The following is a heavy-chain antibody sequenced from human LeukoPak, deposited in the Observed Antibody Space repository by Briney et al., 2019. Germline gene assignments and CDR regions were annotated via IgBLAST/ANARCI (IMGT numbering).Heavy chain of an antibody. CDR1: GGSISSSSYY. CDR3: ARVARIAARPDRFDP. V-gene: IGHV4-39*07. CDR2: IYYSGST. Sequence: SETLSLTCTVSGGSISSSSYYWGWLRQPPGKGLEWIGSIYYSGSTYYNPSLKSRVTISVDTSKNQFSLRLSSVTAADTAVYYCARVARIAARPDRFDPWGQGTLVTVSS. J-gene: IGHJ5*02. D-gene: IGHD6-6*01.